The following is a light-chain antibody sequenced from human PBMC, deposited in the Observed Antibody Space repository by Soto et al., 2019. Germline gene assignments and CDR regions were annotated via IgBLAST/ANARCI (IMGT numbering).Light chain of an antibody. J-gene: IGKJ1*01. Sequence: GERARLCCRARQRVRNKEAWYQQKPGQTPRVIIYDTATRAADIPARFSGSGSGTDFTLTIISIQPEDVVVDYCQQRSNWPLTFGQGTKVDIK. CDR3: QQRSNWPLT. CDR1: QRVRNK. V-gene: IGKV3-11*01. CDR2: DTA.